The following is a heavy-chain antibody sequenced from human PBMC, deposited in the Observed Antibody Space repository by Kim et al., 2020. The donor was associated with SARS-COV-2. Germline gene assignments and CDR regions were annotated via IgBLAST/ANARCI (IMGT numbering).Heavy chain of an antibody. Sequence: AQKFQGRVTMTEDTSTDTAYMELSSLRSEDTAVYYCATLPHLWFGVRIDYWGQGTLVTVSS. J-gene: IGHJ4*02. CDR3: ATLPHLWFGVRIDY. D-gene: IGHD3-10*01. V-gene: IGHV1-24*01.